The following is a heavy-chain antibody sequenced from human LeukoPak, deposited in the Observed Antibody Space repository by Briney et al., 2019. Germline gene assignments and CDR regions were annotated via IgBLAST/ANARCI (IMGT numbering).Heavy chain of an antibody. D-gene: IGHD1-14*01. V-gene: IGHV3-23*01. CDR3: AKPARTDYADY. CDR1: GFTFSNAW. Sequence: PGGSLRLSCAVSGFTFSNAWMSWVRQAPGKGLEWVSSISASGGSTYYADSVKGRFTISRDNSKNTLYLQMNSLRAEDTAVYYCAKPARTDYADYWGQGTLVTVSS. J-gene: IGHJ4*02. CDR2: ISASGGST.